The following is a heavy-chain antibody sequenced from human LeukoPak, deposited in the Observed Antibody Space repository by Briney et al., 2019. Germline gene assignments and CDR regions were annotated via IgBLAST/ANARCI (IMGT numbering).Heavy chain of an antibody. Sequence: GGSLRLSCAASGFTFSTYTMNWVRQTPGKGLEWVSSISSSSSYIYYADSVKGRFTISRDNAKNSLYLQMNSLRAEDTAVYYCAELGITMIGGVWGKGTTVTISS. CDR3: AELGITMIGGV. CDR1: GFTFSTYT. J-gene: IGHJ6*04. CDR2: ISSSSSYI. D-gene: IGHD3-10*02. V-gene: IGHV3-21*01.